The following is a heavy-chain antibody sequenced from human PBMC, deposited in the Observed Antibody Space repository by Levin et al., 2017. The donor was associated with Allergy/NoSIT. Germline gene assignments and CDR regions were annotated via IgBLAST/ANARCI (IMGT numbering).Heavy chain of an antibody. D-gene: IGHD3-10*01. CDR2: IYYSGST. J-gene: IGHJ5*01. CDR1: GDSISSGGHY. CDR3: ARSGSGSNWFDS. Sequence: SSETLSLTCSVSGDSISSGGHYWNWIRQHPGKGLEWIGYIYYSGSTNHNPSLKSRVTISVDTSKNEFSLKMTSVSAADTAVYFCARSGSGSNWFDSWGQGTLVIASS. V-gene: IGHV4-31*03.